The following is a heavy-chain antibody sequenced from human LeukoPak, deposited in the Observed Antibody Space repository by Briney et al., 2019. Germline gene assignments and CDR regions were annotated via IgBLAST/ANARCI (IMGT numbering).Heavy chain of an antibody. CDR3: ARGADRWLQGGEDY. D-gene: IGHD5-24*01. CDR2: ISYDGSNK. J-gene: IGHJ4*02. Sequence: PGGSLRLYCAASGFTFSSYAMHWVRQAPGKGLEWVAVISYDGSNKYYADSVKGRFTISRDNSKNTLYLQMNSLRAEDTAVYYCARGADRWLQGGEDYWGQGTLVTVSS. CDR1: GFTFSSYA. V-gene: IGHV3-30*04.